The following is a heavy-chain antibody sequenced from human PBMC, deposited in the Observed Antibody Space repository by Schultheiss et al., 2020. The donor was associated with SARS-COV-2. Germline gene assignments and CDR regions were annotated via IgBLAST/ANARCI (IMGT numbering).Heavy chain of an antibody. V-gene: IGHV4-34*01. CDR2: INHSGST. D-gene: IGHD3-9*01. J-gene: IGHJ6*02. Sequence: SETLSLTCAVYSGSFSGYYWSWIRQPPGKGLEWIGEINHSGSTNYNPSLKSRVTISVDTSKNQFSLKLSSVTAADTAVYYCARDPTYYDILTGSYALYYYGMDVWGQGTTVTVSS. CDR1: SGSFSGYY. CDR3: ARDPTYYDILTGSYALYYYGMDV.